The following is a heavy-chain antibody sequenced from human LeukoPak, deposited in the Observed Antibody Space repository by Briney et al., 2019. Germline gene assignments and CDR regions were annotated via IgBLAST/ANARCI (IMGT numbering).Heavy chain of an antibody. V-gene: IGHV3-7*01. Sequence: PGGSLRLSCAASGFTFSNYWMSWVRQAPGKGLEWVANIKQDGSEKYYVDSVKGRFTISRDNAKNSLYLQMNSLRAEDTAVYYXXXDKDVGPTILVYWGQGTLVTVSS. D-gene: IGHD1-26*01. J-gene: IGHJ4*02. CDR2: IKQDGSEK. CDR3: XXDKDVGPTILVY. CDR1: GFTFSNYW.